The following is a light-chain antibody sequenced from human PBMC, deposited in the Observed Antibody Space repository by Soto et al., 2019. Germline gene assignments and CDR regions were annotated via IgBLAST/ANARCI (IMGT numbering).Light chain of an antibody. Sequence: QPVLTQPPSVSGAPGQRVTISCTGSSSNIGARYDVHWYQQIPGTAPKLLIYGNNNRPSGVPDRFSGSKSGPSASLAITGLQAEADADYFCQSYDSSLAGPVFGTGTNLTVL. CDR3: QSYDSSLAGPV. J-gene: IGLJ1*01. CDR1: SSNIGARYD. CDR2: GNN. V-gene: IGLV1-40*01.